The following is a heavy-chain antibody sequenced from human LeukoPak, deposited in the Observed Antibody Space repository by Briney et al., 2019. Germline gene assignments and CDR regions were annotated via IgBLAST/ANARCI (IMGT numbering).Heavy chain of an antibody. V-gene: IGHV3-23*01. J-gene: IGHJ6*02. D-gene: IGHD2-15*01. CDR3: ARDLRYCSGGSCYYYYYYGMDV. CDR2: ISGSGGST. Sequence: GGSLRLSCAASGFTFSSYAMSWVRQAPGKGLEWVSAISGSGGSTYYADSVKGRFTISRDNSKNTLYPQMNSLRAEDTAVYYCARDLRYCSGGSCYYYYYYGMDVWGQGTTVTVSS. CDR1: GFTFSSYA.